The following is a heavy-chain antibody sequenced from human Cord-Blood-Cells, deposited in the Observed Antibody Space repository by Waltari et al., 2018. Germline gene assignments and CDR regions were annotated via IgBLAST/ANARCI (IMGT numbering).Heavy chain of an antibody. Sequence: QVQLVQSGAEVKKPGASVKVSCKASGYTFTSYAMHWVRQAPGQRLEWMGWINAGNRNRKYSQKFQGRVTITRDTSASTAYMELSSLRSEDTAVYYCARTPRFWSGYYFDYWGQGTLVTVSS. D-gene: IGHD3-3*01. CDR3: ARTPRFWSGYYFDY. V-gene: IGHV1-3*01. CDR2: INAGNRNR. J-gene: IGHJ4*02. CDR1: GYTFTSYA.